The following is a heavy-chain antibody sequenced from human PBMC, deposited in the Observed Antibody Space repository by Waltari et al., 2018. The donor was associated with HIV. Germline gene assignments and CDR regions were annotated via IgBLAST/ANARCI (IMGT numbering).Heavy chain of an antibody. CDR1: GGSISSYY. D-gene: IGHD3-16*02. CDR3: ARGLRLGELSLYKYAFDI. CDR2: IYTRGST. J-gene: IGHJ3*02. Sequence: QVQLEESGPGLVKPSETLSLTCTVSGGSISSYYWSWIRLPAGKGLEWIGRIYTRGSTNVNPSLKSRVTLSGDTSMNQFSLKLSAVTAADTAVYYCARGLRLGELSLYKYAFDIWGQGTMVTVSS. V-gene: IGHV4-4*07.